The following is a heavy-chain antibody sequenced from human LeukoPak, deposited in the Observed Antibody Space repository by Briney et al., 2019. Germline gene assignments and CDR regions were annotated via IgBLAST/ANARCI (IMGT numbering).Heavy chain of an antibody. CDR2: ISGSGGST. D-gene: IGHD3-10*01. CDR3: ALDLWFREITLLFGY. V-gene: IGHV3-23*01. CDR1: GFTFSSYA. Sequence: PGGSLRLSCAASGFTFSSYAMSWVRQAPGKGLEWVSAISGSGGSTYYADSVKGRFTISRDNSKNTLYLQMNSLRAEDTAVYYCALDLWFREITLLFGYWGQGTLVTASS. J-gene: IGHJ4*02.